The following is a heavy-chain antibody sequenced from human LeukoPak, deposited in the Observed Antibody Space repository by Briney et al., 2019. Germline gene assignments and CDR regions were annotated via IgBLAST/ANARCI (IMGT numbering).Heavy chain of an antibody. V-gene: IGHV4-34*01. J-gene: IGHJ5*02. CDR3: ARGGYSSSWYNWFDP. D-gene: IGHD6-13*01. Sequence: GSLRLSCAASGFTFSSYAMSWIRQPPGKGLEWIGEINHSGSTNYNPSLKSRVTISVDTSKNQFSLKLSSVTAADTAVYYCARGGYSSSWYNWFDPWGQGTLVTVSS. CDR1: GFTFSSYA. CDR2: INHSGST.